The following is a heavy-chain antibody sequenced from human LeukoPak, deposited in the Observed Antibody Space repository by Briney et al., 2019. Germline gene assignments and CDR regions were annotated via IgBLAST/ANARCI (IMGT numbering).Heavy chain of an antibody. Sequence: PGGSLRLSCAASGFTFSSYSMNWVRQAPGKGLEWVSAISGSGGSTYYADSVKGRFTISRDNSKNTLYLQMNSLRAEDTAVYYCAKGFFCSSTSCYTPYDYWGQGTLVTVSS. D-gene: IGHD2-2*02. CDR2: ISGSGGST. J-gene: IGHJ4*02. CDR3: AKGFFCSSTSCYTPYDY. CDR1: GFTFSSYS. V-gene: IGHV3-23*01.